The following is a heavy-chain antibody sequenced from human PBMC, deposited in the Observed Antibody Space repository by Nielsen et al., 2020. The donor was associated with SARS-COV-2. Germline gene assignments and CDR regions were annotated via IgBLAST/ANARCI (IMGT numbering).Heavy chain of an antibody. V-gene: IGHV3-23*01. CDR3: AKGRYISYTPGFHP. J-gene: IGHJ5*02. CDR1: GFSFSSYA. CDR2: IGTTGDKT. Sequence: GESLKISCAASGFSFSSYAMTWVRQAPGKGLEWDSSIGTTGDKTFYADSVKGRFTISRDNSKNTLYLQMNSLRPDDAAVYYCAKGRYISYTPGFHPWGQGTLVTVSS. D-gene: IGHD3-9*01.